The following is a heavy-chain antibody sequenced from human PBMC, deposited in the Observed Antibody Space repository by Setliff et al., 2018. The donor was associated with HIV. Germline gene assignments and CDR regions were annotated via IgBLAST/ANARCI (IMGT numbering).Heavy chain of an antibody. CDR1: GGSISSGGYY. Sequence: NPSLTCTVSGGSISSGGYYWSWIRQHPGKGLEWIGYIYYSGSTYYNPSLKSRVTISVDTSKNQFSLKLSSVTAADTAVYYCAREYRTGEFDYWGQGTLVTVSS. CDR3: AREYRTGEFDY. J-gene: IGHJ4*02. CDR2: IYYSGST. D-gene: IGHD7-27*01. V-gene: IGHV4-31*03.